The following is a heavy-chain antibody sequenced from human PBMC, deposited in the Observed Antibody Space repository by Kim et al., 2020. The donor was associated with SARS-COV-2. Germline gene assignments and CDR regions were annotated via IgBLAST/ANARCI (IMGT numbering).Heavy chain of an antibody. CDR3: ARGRIAALRRKRHDWF. CDR1: GGSISSSSYY. CDR2: IYYSGST. Sequence: SETLSLTCTVSGGSISSSSYYWGWIRQPPGKGLECIGSIYYSGSTYYNPSLKSRVTITVDTSKNQFSLKLSSVTAADTAVYYCARGRIAALRRKRHDWF. D-gene: IGHD6-6*01. V-gene: IGHV4-39*07. J-gene: IGHJ5*01.